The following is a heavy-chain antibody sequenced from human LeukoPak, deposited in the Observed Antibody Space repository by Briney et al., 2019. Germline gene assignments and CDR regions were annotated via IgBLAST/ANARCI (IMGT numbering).Heavy chain of an antibody. D-gene: IGHD1-26*01. J-gene: IGHJ6*03. CDR1: GFSFSTHA. CDR3: VKGAKYSGSSVDYFYMDV. V-gene: IGHV3-23*01. Sequence: GGSLRLSCAASGFSFSTHAMGWVRQATGKGLEWVSVISGSGDNTYQADSVKGRFIISRDNSNNTLSVQMNSLRAEDTAVYYCVKGAKYSGSSVDYFYMDVWAKGTTVTVSS. CDR2: ISGSGDNT.